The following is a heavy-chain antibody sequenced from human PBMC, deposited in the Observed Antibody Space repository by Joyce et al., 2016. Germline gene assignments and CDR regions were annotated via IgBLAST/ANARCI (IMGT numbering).Heavy chain of an antibody. CDR2: VHGGGDAP. CDR3: AKMQGSHLEIWHFDD. J-gene: IGHJ4*01. CDR1: GFIFGNYA. V-gene: IGHV3-23*01. D-gene: IGHD2-15*01. Sequence: RLSCAPSGFIFGNYAMGWVRQAPGKGLEWVSSVHGGGDAPSYADSVKGRFTISRDNSKNTLWLQMNSLRAEDTAVYYCAKMQGSHLEIWHFDDWGQGTLVTVSS.